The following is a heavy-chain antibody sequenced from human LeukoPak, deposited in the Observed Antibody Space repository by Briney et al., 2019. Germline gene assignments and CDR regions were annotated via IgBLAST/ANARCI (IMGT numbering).Heavy chain of an antibody. D-gene: IGHD4-17*01. CDR3: AREGGMTTVTKKPFDP. V-gene: IGHV1-18*01. Sequence: ASVKVSCKASGYTFTSYGISWVRQAPGQGLEWMGWISAYNGNTNYAQKLQGRVTMTTDTSTSTAYMELRSLRSDDTAVYYCAREGGMTTVTKKPFDPWGQGTLVTVSS. CDR2: ISAYNGNT. J-gene: IGHJ5*02. CDR1: GYTFTSYG.